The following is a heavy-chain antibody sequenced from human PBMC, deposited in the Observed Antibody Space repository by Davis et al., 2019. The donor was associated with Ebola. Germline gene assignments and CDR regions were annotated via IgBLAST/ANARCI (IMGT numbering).Heavy chain of an antibody. CDR3: ARVGFDYSSGYYSYFYY. CDR1: GYTFTNYG. Sequence: AASVKVSCKASGYTFTNYGLSWVRQAPGQGLEWMGWIATHNGNTKYSQKFQGRVTITRDTSASTAYMELSSLRSEDTAVYYCARVGFDYSSGYYSYFYYWGQGTLVTVSS. J-gene: IGHJ4*02. CDR2: IATHNGNT. V-gene: IGHV1-18*04. D-gene: IGHD3-22*01.